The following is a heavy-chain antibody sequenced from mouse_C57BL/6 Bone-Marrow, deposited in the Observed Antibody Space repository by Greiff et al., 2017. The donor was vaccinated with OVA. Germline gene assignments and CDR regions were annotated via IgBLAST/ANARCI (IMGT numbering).Heavy chain of an antibody. D-gene: IGHD1-1*01. CDR3: ALYGSSPPYYAMDY. CDR1: GYTFTDYY. J-gene: IGHJ4*01. CDR2: INPNNGGT. V-gene: IGHV1-26*01. Sequence: EVQLQQSGPELVKPGASVKISCKASGYTFTDYYMNWVKQSHGKSLEWIGDINPNNGGTSYNQKFKGKATLTVDKSSSTAYMELRSLTSEDSAVYYCALYGSSPPYYAMDYWGQGTSVTVSS.